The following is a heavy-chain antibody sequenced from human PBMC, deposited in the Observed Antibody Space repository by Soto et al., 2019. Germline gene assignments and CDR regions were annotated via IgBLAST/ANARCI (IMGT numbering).Heavy chain of an antibody. D-gene: IGHD6-13*01. CDR3: ARDIIAAAGSWGDYYFDY. V-gene: IGHV4-30-4*01. J-gene: IGHJ4*02. Sequence: SETLSLTCTVSGGSISSGDYYWSWIRQPPGKGLEWIGYIYYSGSTYYNPSLKSRVTISVDTSKNQFSLKLSSVTAADTAVYYCARDIIAAAGSWGDYYFDYWGQGTLVTVSS. CDR1: GGSISSGDYY. CDR2: IYYSGST.